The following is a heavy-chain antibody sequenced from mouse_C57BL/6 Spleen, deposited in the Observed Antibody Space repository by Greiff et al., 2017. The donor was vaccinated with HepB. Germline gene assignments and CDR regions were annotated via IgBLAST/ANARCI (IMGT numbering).Heavy chain of an antibody. CDR2: ISSGGSYT. CDR1: GFTFSSYG. Sequence: EVKLMESGGDLVKPGGSLKLSCAASGFTFSSYGMSWVRQTPDKRLEWVATISSGGSYTYYPDRVKGRFTISRDNAKNTLYLQMSSLKSEDTAMYYCARGERDWFAYWGQGTLVTVSA. CDR3: ARGERDWFAY. V-gene: IGHV5-6*01. J-gene: IGHJ3*01.